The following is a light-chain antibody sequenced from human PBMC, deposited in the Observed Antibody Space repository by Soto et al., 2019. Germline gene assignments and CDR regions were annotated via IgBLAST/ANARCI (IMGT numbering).Light chain of an antibody. Sequence: SSELTQPPSGSVAPGQTARITCGGNNIGSKSVHWYQQKPGQAPVLVVYDDSDRPSGIPQRFSGSNSVNTATPTISRVEAGDEADYYCQVCDSSSDHWVFVGGTKLTVL. CDR3: QVCDSSSDHWV. J-gene: IGLJ3*02. V-gene: IGLV3-21*02. CDR2: DDS. CDR1: NIGSKS.